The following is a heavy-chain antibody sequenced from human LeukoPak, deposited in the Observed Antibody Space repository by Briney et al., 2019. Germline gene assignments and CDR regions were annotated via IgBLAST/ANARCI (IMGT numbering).Heavy chain of an antibody. J-gene: IGHJ4*02. CDR1: GFTFSNYG. CDR2: ISSNGGST. CDR3: ARGKPAKSSGYDSEYAY. D-gene: IGHD5-12*01. Sequence: GGSLRLSCAASGFTFSNYGMHWVRQAPGKGLEYVSAISSNGGSTYYANSVKGRFTISRDNSKNTLYLQMGSLRAEDMAVYYCARGKPAKSSGYDSEYAYWGEGTLVTVSS. V-gene: IGHV3-64*01.